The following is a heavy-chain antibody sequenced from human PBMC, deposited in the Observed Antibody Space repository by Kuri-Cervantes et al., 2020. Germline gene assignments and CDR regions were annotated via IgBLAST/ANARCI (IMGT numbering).Heavy chain of an antibody. D-gene: IGHD2-2*01. CDR2: IHYSADT. V-gene: IGHV4-59*12. CDR3: VRVASNLLPAAAFDY. CDR1: GGSISSYY. Sequence: SETLSLTCTVSGGSISSYYWSWIRQPPGKGLEWIGSIHYSADTYYSPSLMNRVTISVDTSENQFSLNLSSVTAADTAVYYCVRVASNLLPAAAFDYWGQGTLVTVSS. J-gene: IGHJ4*02.